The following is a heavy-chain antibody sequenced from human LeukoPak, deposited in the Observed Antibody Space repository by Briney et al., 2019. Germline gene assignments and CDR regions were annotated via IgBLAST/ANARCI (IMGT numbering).Heavy chain of an antibody. CDR3: ARVNSGYESGAAWDAFDI. V-gene: IGHV3-20*04. CDR1: GFTFDDYG. CDR2: INWNGGST. J-gene: IGHJ3*02. D-gene: IGHD5-12*01. Sequence: PGGSLRLSCAASGFTFDDYGMSWVRQAPGKGLEWVSGINWNGGSTGYADSVKGRFTISRDNAKNSLYLQMNSLRAEDTALYYCARVNSGYESGAAWDAFDIWGQGTMVTVSS.